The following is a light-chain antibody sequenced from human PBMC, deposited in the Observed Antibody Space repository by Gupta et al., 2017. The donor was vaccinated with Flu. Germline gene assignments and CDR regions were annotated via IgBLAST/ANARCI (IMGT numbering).Light chain of an antibody. V-gene: IGLV3-1*01. CDR3: QAWDSGEWV. CDR2: KDT. CDR1: KLGDNY. J-gene: IGLJ3*02. Sequence: YPGQTATITCSGDKLGDNYASWYQQKPVQSPVVIIYKDTKRPSGIPERFSGSNSGNTATLTISGTQALDEDDYFCQAWDSGEWVFGGGTKLTVL.